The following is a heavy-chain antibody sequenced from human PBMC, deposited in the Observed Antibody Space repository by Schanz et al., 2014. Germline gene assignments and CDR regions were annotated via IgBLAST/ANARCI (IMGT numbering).Heavy chain of an antibody. V-gene: IGHV4-4*08. Sequence: QVQLQESGPGLVKPSETLSLTCTVSGDSISGSYWSWIRQSPGKGLEWIGFIYSGGSASYHPSLKSRVTMSMDTPKNQFSLVVNSVTAADTAVYYCARDPGVTVAGAYYYGLDVWGQGTTVTVSS. CDR2: IYSGGSA. J-gene: IGHJ6*02. D-gene: IGHD6-19*01. CDR1: GDSISGSY. CDR3: ARDPGVTVAGAYYYGLDV.